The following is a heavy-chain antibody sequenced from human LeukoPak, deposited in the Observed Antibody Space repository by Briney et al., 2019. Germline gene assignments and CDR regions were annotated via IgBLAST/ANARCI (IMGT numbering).Heavy chain of an antibody. Sequence: SETLSLTCTVSGGSISSYYWTWIRQPPGKGLEWIGYIHYSGSTNYNASLKSRVTISVDTSKNQFSLKLSSVTAADTAVYYCARASQLVRGAFDIWGQGTMVTVSS. V-gene: IGHV4-59*12. CDR3: ARASQLVRGAFDI. CDR1: GGSISSYY. J-gene: IGHJ3*02. D-gene: IGHD6-13*01. CDR2: IHYSGST.